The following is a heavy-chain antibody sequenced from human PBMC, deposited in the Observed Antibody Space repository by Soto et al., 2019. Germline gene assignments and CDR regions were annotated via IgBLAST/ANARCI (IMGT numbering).Heavy chain of an antibody. CDR1: GGTFSSYA. Sequence: QVQLVQSGAEVKKPGSSVKVSCKASGGTFSSYAISWVRQAPGQGLEWMGGIIPIFGTANYAQKFQGRVTITADKSTSTAYMELSSLRSEDTAVYYCARGGASGYSYGYFGKPKYYYGMDVWCQGPTVTVSS. J-gene: IGHJ6*02. V-gene: IGHV1-69*06. CDR2: IIPIFGTA. CDR3: ARGGASGYSYGYFGKPKYYYGMDV. D-gene: IGHD5-18*01.